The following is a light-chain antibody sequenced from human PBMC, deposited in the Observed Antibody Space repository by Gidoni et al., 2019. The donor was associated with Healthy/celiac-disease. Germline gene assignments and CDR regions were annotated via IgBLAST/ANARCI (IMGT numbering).Light chain of an antibody. CDR1: ESVISSY. Sequence: EIVLPPSPDTLSLSLGERATLSCTASESVISSYLAWYQQKPGQAPRRLIYGASSRATGIADRCSGRGSGTDFTLSISRLEHEDFAVYYYQQYGGKPWYTFGQGTKLEIK. J-gene: IGKJ2*01. CDR3: QQYGGKPWYT. V-gene: IGKV3-20*01. CDR2: GAS.